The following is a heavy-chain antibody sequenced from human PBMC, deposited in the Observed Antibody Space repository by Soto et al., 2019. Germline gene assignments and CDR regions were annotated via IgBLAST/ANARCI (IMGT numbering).Heavy chain of an antibody. Sequence: SLRLFCATSVFTSRSYGMHCFRQFPSKWFYFCSIISYVGSNKYYADSVKGRFTISRDNSKNTLYLQMNSLRAEDTAVYYCAKDRVLKFTIFGVVIGRGRYYYYGMDVWGQGTTVTVSS. J-gene: IGHJ6*02. CDR1: VFTSRSYG. CDR2: ISYVGSNK. D-gene: IGHD3-3*01. CDR3: AKDRVLKFTIFGVVIGRGRYYYYGMDV. V-gene: IGHV3-30*18.